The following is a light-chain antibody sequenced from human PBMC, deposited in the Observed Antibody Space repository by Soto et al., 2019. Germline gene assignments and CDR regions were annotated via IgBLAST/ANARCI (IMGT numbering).Light chain of an antibody. V-gene: IGKV3-11*01. J-gene: IGKJ2*01. CDR1: QSVSNS. Sequence: EIVLTQSPATLSLSPGERVTLSCRASQSVSNSLAWYQQKPGQAPRLLIYDASNMATGIPARFSGSGSGTDFTLTISSLQPEDFATYYCQQSYSTPPYTFGQGTKLEIK. CDR2: DAS. CDR3: QQSYSTPPYT.